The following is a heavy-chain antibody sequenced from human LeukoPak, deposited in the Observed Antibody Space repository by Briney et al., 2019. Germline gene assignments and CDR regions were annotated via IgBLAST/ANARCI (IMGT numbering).Heavy chain of an antibody. V-gene: IGHV1-2*02. D-gene: IGHD6-13*01. CDR1: GYTFTGYY. CDR3: ARTPTAAAGSWHFDY. Sequence: ASVKVSCKASGYTFTGYYMHWVRQAPGQGLEWMGWINPNSGGTNYAQKFQGRVTMTRDTSISTAYMELSRLRSDDTAVYYCARTPTAAAGSWHFDYWGQGTLVTVSS. CDR2: INPNSGGT. J-gene: IGHJ4*02.